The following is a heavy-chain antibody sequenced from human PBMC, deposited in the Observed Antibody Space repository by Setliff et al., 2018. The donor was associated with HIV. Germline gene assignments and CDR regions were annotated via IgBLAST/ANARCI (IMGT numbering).Heavy chain of an antibody. CDR2: ISAYDGNT. V-gene: IGHV1-18*01. Sequence: ASVKVSCKASGYTFPSYGISWVRQAPGQGLEWMGWISAYDGNTNYAQKFQGRVTMTTDTTTSTAYMELRSLRSDDTAVYYCARENTYDSSGWGAFDIWGPGTMVTVSS. CDR3: ARENTYDSSGWGAFDI. CDR1: GYTFPSYG. J-gene: IGHJ3*02. D-gene: IGHD3-22*01.